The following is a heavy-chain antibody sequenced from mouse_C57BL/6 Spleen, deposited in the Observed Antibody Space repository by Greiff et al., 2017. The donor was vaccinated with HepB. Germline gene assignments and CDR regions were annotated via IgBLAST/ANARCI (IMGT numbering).Heavy chain of an antibody. V-gene: IGHV5-4*01. CDR1: GFTFSSYA. J-gene: IGHJ2*01. D-gene: IGHD3-2*02. Sequence: EVQRVESGGGLVKPGGSLKLSCAASGFTFSSYAMSWVRQTPEKRLEWVATISDGGSNTYYPDNVKGRFTISRDNAKNNLYLQMSHLKSEDTAMYYCAREGSSGYFDYWGQGTTLTVSS. CDR2: ISDGGSNT. CDR3: AREGSSGYFDY.